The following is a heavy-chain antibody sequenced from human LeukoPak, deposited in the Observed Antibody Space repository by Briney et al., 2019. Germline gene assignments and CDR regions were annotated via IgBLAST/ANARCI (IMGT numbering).Heavy chain of an antibody. CDR1: GGSISSYY. CDR2: IYYSGST. D-gene: IGHD6-6*01. CDR3: ARAYSSSSLGYYYYGMDV. V-gene: IGHV4-59*01. Sequence: SETLSLTCTASGGSISSYYWSWIRQPPGKGLEWIGYIYYSGSTNYNPSLKSRVTISVDTSKNQFSLKLSSVTAADTAVYYCARAYSSSSLGYYYYGMDVWGQGTTVTVSS. J-gene: IGHJ6*02.